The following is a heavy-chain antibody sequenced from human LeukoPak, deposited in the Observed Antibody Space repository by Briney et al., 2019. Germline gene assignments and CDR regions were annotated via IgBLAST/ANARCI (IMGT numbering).Heavy chain of an antibody. CDR3: ARGSEGATTGYFDY. CDR2: IYYSGST. V-gene: IGHV4-39*01. J-gene: IGHJ4*02. CDR1: GGSISSSSYY. D-gene: IGHD1-26*01. Sequence: SETLSLTCTVSGGSISSSSYYWGWIRQPPGKRLEWIGSIYYSGSTYYNPSLKSRVTISVDTSKNQFSLKLSSVTAADTAVYYCARGSEGATTGYFDYWGQGTLVTVSS.